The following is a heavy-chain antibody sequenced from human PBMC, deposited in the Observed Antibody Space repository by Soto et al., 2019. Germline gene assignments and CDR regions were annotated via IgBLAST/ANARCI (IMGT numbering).Heavy chain of an antibody. CDR2: IYYSGSP. V-gene: IGHV4-61*03. D-gene: IGHD3-22*01. J-gene: IGHJ4*02. CDR1: GGSVSSGSYY. Sequence: ASETLSLTCTVSGGSVSSGSYYLSWIRQPPGKGLEWIGYIYYSGSPNYNPSLKGRVTISVDRAKNHFSLKLNSVTAADTAVYYCAREYYYDSSGIGFDDWGQGALVTVSS. CDR3: AREYYYDSSGIGFDD.